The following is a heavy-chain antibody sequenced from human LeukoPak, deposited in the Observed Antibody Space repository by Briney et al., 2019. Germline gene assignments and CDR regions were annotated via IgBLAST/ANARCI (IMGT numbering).Heavy chain of an antibody. Sequence: SETLSLTCAVYGGSFSGYYWSWIRQPPGKGLEWIGEINHSGSTNYNPSLKSRVTISVDTSKNQFSLKLSSVTAADTAVYYCARGEAYYYDSSGYQGAYWYFDLWGRGTLVTVSS. CDR2: INHSGST. CDR3: ARGEAYYYDSSGYQGAYWYFDL. CDR1: GGSFSGYY. D-gene: IGHD3-22*01. J-gene: IGHJ2*01. V-gene: IGHV4-34*01.